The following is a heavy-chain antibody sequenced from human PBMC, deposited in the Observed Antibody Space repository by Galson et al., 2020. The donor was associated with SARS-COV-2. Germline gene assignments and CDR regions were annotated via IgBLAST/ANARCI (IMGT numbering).Heavy chain of an antibody. Sequence: ESGPTLVNPTQTLTLTCTFSGFSLTPSGVGEGWIRQPPGKALEWLALIYWNDDKRYSPSLKSRLTITKDTSKNQVVLTMTNMDPVDTATYFCAHSAPSSLTIFGVVIVKDYFDYWGQGTLVTVSS. V-gene: IGHV2-5*01. J-gene: IGHJ4*02. CDR3: AHSAPSSLTIFGVVIVKDYFDY. CDR1: GFSLTPSGVG. D-gene: IGHD3-3*01. CDR2: IYWNDDK.